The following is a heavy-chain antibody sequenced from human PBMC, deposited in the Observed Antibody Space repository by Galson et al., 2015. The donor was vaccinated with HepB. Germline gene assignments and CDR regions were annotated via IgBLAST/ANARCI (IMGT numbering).Heavy chain of an antibody. CDR1: GYTFTSYG. D-gene: IGHD2-15*01. CDR2: ISAYNGNT. V-gene: IGHV1-18*01. J-gene: IGHJ4*02. CDR3: ARRRPVAAQLLYYFDY. Sequence: SVKVSCKASGYTFTSYGISWVRQAPGQGLEWMGWISAYNGNTNYAQKLQGRVTMTTDTSTSTAYMELRSLRSDDTAVYYCARRRPVAAQLLYYFDYWGQGTLVTVSS.